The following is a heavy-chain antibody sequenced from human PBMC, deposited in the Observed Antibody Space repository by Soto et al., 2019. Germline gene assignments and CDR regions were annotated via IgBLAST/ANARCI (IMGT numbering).Heavy chain of an antibody. D-gene: IGHD6-13*01. J-gene: IGHJ4*02. CDR3: ARRGSITWYGY. CDR2: SYYSGST. Sequence: QLQLQESVPGLVKPSETLSLTCTVSGGSISSSSYYWGWIRQPPGKGLEWIGSSYYSGSTYYNPALKSRVTISVDTSKTHFALRLSSVTAADTAVYYWARRGSITWYGYWGQGTLVTVS. CDR1: GGSISSSSYY. V-gene: IGHV4-39*01.